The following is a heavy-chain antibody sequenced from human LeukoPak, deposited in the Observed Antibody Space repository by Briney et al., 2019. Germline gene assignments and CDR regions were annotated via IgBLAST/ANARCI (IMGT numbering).Heavy chain of an antibody. CDR3: ARDRHYDFWSGYYTPFNS. V-gene: IGHV3-7*03. D-gene: IGHD3-3*01. CDR2: MKQDGSEQ. J-gene: IGHJ4*02. CDR1: GFTFSNYW. Sequence: PGGSLRLSCTASGFTFSNYWMSWVRQAPGRGLEWVANMKQDGSEQYYVDSMKGRFTISRDNAKNSLYLQINSLRAEDMAVYYCARDRHYDFWSGYYTPFNSWGQGTLVTVSS.